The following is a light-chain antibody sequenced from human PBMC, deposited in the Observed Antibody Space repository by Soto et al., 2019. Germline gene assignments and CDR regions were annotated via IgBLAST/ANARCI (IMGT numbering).Light chain of an antibody. CDR2: AAS. Sequence: AIRMTQSPSSLSASTGDRVTITCRASQGISSYLAWYQQKPGKAPKLLIYAASTLQSGVPSRFIGSVSGTDFTLTIRCLQSEDFATYYCQQYYSYPRTFGQGTKVEIK. CDR1: QGISSY. V-gene: IGKV1-8*01. J-gene: IGKJ1*01. CDR3: QQYYSYPRT.